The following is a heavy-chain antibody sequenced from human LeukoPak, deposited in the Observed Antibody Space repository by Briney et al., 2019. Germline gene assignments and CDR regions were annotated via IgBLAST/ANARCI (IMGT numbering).Heavy chain of an antibody. V-gene: IGHV4-4*07. CDR3: ASGVDYTNNWYSLDY. J-gene: IGHJ4*02. CDR2: VSSAGST. Sequence: SETLSLTCSVSGGSIRSSYWNWIRQPAGKGLEWVGRVSSAGSTNYNPYLKSRLTVSVDTSKNQFSLNLTSVTAADTAVYYCASGVDYTNNWYSLDYWGQGTLVTVSS. CDR1: GGSIRSSY. D-gene: IGHD6-13*01.